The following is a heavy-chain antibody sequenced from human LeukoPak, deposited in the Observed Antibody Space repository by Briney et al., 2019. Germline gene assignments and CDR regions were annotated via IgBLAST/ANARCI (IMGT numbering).Heavy chain of an antibody. J-gene: IGHJ4*02. CDR1: GYTFASYY. Sequence: ASVKVSCKASGYTFASYYMHWVRQTPGQGLEWMGWISAYNGNTNYAQKLQGRVTMTTDTSTSTACMELRSLRSDDTAVYYCARDGGLRYFDWLPGIPFDYWGQGTLVTVSS. CDR2: ISAYNGNT. CDR3: ARDGGLRYFDWLPGIPFDY. D-gene: IGHD3-9*01. V-gene: IGHV1-18*04.